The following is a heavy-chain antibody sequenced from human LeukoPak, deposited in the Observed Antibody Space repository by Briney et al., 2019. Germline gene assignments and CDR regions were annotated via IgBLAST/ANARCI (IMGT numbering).Heavy chain of an antibody. CDR1: GFTFSTYT. CDR3: ARGDYYGSGSYWYYFDY. J-gene: IGHJ4*02. D-gene: IGHD3-10*01. Sequence: GRSLRLSCAASGFTFSTYTMHWVRQAPGKGLEWVAVISYDGSLKYYADSVKGRFTISRDNSKNTVFLQMNSLRAEDTAVYYCARGDYYGSGSYWYYFDYWGQGTLVTVS. CDR2: ISYDGSLK. V-gene: IGHV3-30*04.